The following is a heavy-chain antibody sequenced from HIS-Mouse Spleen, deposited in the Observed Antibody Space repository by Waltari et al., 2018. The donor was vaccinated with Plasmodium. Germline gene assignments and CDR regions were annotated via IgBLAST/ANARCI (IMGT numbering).Heavy chain of an antibody. J-gene: IGHJ5*02. Sequence: QLQLQESGPGLVKPSETLSLTCTVSGGSISSSSYYWGWLRQHPGQGLEWIGSIYYSGSTYYNPSLKSRVTISVDTSKNQFSLKLSSVTAADTAVYYCARVPYYYDSSGYGMGWFDPWGQGTLVTVSS. CDR2: IYYSGST. CDR1: GGSISSSSYY. CDR3: ARVPYYYDSSGYGMGWFDP. D-gene: IGHD3-22*01. V-gene: IGHV4-39*07.